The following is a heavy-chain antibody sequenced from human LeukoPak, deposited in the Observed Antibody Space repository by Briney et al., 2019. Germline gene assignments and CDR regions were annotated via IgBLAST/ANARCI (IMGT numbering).Heavy chain of an antibody. Sequence: SRTLSLTCAVSGGSISRSNWWSWVGQSPGKGLEWIGEIYHSGSTNYNPSPKSRVTISLDQSKNQFSLKLTSVTAADTAVYYCAREDYDDSGAWYFDLWGRGTLVIVSS. CDR3: AREDYDDSGAWYFDL. D-gene: IGHD3-3*01. CDR2: IYHSGST. CDR1: GGSISRSNW. V-gene: IGHV4-4*02. J-gene: IGHJ2*01.